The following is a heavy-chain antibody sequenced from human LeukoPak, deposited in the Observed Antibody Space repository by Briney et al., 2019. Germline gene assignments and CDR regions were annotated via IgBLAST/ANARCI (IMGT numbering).Heavy chain of an antibody. CDR1: GGSFSGYQ. CDR2: IKVGGST. V-gene: IGHV4-34*01. D-gene: IGHD6-13*01. CDR3: ARAKQQLVYDAFNF. Sequence: SETLSLTCAVYGGSFSGYQWSWIRQPPGKGLEWIGEIKVGGSTNYNPSLKSRVTISVDTSKNQISLKLNSVTAADTAVYYCARAKQQLVYDAFNFWGQGTMVTVSS. J-gene: IGHJ3*01.